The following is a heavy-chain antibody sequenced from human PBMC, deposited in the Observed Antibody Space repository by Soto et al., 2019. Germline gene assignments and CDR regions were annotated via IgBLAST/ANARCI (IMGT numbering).Heavy chain of an antibody. CDR2: INAGNGNT. V-gene: IGHV1-3*01. CDR1: GYTFTSYA. D-gene: IGHD4-17*01. J-gene: IGHJ4*02. Sequence: GASVKVSCKASGYTFTSYAMHWVRQAPGQRLEWMGWINAGNGNTKYSQKFQGRVTITRDTSASTAYMELSSLRSEDTAVYYCATPGLYGDYDLDYWGQGTLVTVSS. CDR3: ATPGLYGDYDLDY.